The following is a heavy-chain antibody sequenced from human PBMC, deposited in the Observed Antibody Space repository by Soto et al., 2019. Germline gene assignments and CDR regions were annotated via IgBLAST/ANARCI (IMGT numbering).Heavy chain of an antibody. CDR2: IIPISGTA. Sequence: QVQLVQSGAEVQKPGSSVKVSCKASGGTFSSYAISWVRQAPGQGLEWMGGIIPISGTANYAQKFQGRVTINEDESTSTAYMEVSSLRSEDTAVYYCARSQGSSTSLEIYYYYYYGMAVWGQGTTVTVSS. D-gene: IGHD2-2*01. J-gene: IGHJ6*02. CDR3: ARSQGSSTSLEIYYYYYYGMAV. V-gene: IGHV1-69*01. CDR1: GGTFSSYA.